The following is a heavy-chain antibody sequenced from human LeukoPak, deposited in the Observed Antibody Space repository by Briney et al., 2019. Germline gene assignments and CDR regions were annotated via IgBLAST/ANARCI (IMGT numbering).Heavy chain of an antibody. CDR1: GVSISSSNSY. CDR2: IYYSGKT. J-gene: IGHJ4*02. D-gene: IGHD3/OR15-3a*01. V-gene: IGHV4-39*01. Sequence: SETLSLTCTVSGVSISSSNSYWGWIRQPPGKGLEWIGSIYYSGKTYYNASLKSQVSISIDTSKNQSSLRLTSVTAADTAVYYCARQTGSGLFILPGGEGTLATVSS. CDR3: ARQTGSGLFILP.